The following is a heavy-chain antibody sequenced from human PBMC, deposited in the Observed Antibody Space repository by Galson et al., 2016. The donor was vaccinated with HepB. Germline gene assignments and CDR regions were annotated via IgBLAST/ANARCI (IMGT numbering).Heavy chain of an antibody. Sequence: SLRLSCATSGINFSRLVMHWVRQAPGKGLEWVAVIGHDGSGKIYSDSVRGRFTISKDDSRNTLYLQMASLASEDTAVYYCATAGHTSGRSGTFEFWGQGTLVTVSS. CDR1: GINFSRLV. CDR2: IGHDGSGK. V-gene: IGHV3-30-3*02. CDR3: ATAGHTSGRSGTFEF. D-gene: IGHD6-19*01. J-gene: IGHJ3*01.